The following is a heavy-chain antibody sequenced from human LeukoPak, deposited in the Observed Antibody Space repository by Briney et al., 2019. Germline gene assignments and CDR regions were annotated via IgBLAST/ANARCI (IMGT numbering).Heavy chain of an antibody. CDR3: AKDLATKGNCGGDCYSFDY. V-gene: IGHV3-30*02. J-gene: IGHJ4*02. CDR2: IRFDGSNK. D-gene: IGHD2-21*01. CDR1: RLTFSSYG. Sequence: GGSLRLSCAASRLTFSSYGMHWVRQAPGKGLEWVAYIRFDGSNKDYADSVKGRFTISRDNSKNTLYLQMNSLRAEDTAVYYCAKDLATKGNCGGDCYSFDYWGQGTLVTVSS.